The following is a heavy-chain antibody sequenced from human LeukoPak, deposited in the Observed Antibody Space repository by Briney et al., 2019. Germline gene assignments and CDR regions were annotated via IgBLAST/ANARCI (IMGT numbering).Heavy chain of an antibody. Sequence: PGGSLRLSCAASGFTFSSFDMNWVRQAPGKGLEWVSYISSSGDTISYADSVKGRFTISRDNAKNSLFLQMNSLRAEDTAVYYCTRRGIALYWGQGTLVTVSS. CDR2: ISSSGDTI. CDR1: GFTFSSFD. D-gene: IGHD6-13*01. V-gene: IGHV3-48*03. CDR3: TRRGIALY. J-gene: IGHJ4*02.